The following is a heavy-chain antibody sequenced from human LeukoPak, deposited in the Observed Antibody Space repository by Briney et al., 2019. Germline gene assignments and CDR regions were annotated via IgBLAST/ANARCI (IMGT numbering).Heavy chain of an antibody. CDR1: GGSISSSNYY. CDR3: TRHFGSGRDDY. J-gene: IGHJ4*02. V-gene: IGHV4-39*01. D-gene: IGHD3-10*01. CDR2: IHYSGST. Sequence: SETLSLTCTVSGGSISSSNYYWGWIRQPPGKGLEWIGSIHYSGSTYYNPSLKSRATVSVDTSKTQFTVNLSSVTAADTAVYYCTRHFGSGRDDYWGQGTLVTVSS.